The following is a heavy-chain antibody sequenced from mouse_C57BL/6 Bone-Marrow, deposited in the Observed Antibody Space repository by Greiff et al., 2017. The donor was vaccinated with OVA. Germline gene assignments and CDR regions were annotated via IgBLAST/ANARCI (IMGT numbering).Heavy chain of an antibody. CDR3: TREHTTVVAEYFDV. Sequence: EVHLVESGEGLVKPGGSLKLSCAASGFTFSSYAMSWVRQTPEKRLEWVAYISSGGDYIYYADTVKGRFTISRDNARNTLYLQMSSLKSEDTAMYYCTREHTTVVAEYFDVWGTGTTVTVSS. J-gene: IGHJ1*03. V-gene: IGHV5-9-1*02. CDR2: ISSGGDYI. D-gene: IGHD1-1*01. CDR1: GFTFSSYA.